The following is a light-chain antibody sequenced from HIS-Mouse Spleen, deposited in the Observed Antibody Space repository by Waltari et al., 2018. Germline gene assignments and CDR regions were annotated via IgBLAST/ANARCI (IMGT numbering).Light chain of an antibody. Sequence: QSALTQPRSVSGSPGQSVTISCTGTSSDVGGYNYVSWYQQHPRKAPKLMIYDVSKRPSGVPDRFSGSKSGNTASLTISGLQAEDEADYYCCSYAGSYTFEVVFGGGTKLTVL. CDR1: SSDVGGYNY. CDR3: CSYAGSYTFEVV. J-gene: IGLJ2*01. V-gene: IGLV2-11*01. CDR2: DVS.